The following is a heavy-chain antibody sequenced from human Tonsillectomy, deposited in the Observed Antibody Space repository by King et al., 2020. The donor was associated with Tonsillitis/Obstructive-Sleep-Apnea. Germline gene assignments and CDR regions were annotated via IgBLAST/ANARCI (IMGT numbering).Heavy chain of an antibody. D-gene: IGHD3-3*01. CDR1: GYTFNSFP. CDR3: AREKGILGVVNDAFDI. CDR2: ISTNTRNP. J-gene: IGHJ3*02. Sequence: QLVQSGSELKKPGASVKVSCKASGYTFNSFPMNWVRQAPGQGLEWMGWISTNTRNPTYVQGFTGRFVFSLDTSVNTAYLQINSLKAEDTAVYYCAREKGILGVVNDAFDIWGQGTRVTVSS. V-gene: IGHV7-4-1*02.